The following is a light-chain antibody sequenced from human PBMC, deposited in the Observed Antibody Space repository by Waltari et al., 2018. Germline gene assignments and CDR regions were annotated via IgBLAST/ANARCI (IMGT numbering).Light chain of an antibody. Sequence: QSLLTQAPSASGTPGQTVTISCSGSSSNIGRNTVNWYQQLPGTAPKLLIYSNNQRPSGVPARFSGSKSGTSASLAISGLQSEDEADYYCGTWDDSLNGPLFGGGTKVTVL. J-gene: IGLJ2*01. CDR3: GTWDDSLNGPL. V-gene: IGLV1-44*01. CDR1: SSNIGRNT. CDR2: SNN.